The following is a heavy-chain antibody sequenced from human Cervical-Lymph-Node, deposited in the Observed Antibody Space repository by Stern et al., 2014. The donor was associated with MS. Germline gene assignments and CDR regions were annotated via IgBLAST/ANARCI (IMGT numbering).Heavy chain of an antibody. D-gene: IGHD3-10*01. CDR3: ARSEFIGLTGAKFDY. CDR2: VVPALGAP. CDR1: GSPFSNYA. J-gene: IGHJ4*02. V-gene: IGHV1-69*01. Sequence: QVKLVQSGAEVKKPGSSVKVSCKASGSPFSNYAFSWVRLAPGPGPERMGGVVPALGAPKIAQKFQGRISSTADEATSTAYMELTGLRSEDTAVYFCARSEFIGLTGAKFDYWGQGTLVTVSS.